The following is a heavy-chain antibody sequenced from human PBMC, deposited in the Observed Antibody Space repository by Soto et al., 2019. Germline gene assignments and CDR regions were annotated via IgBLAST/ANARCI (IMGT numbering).Heavy chain of an antibody. V-gene: IGHV4-39*01. CDR3: ARLGVDFDY. CDR2: IYYSGST. CDR1: GGSISSSSYY. Sequence: PSETLSLTCTVSGGSISSSSYYWGWIRQPPGKGLEWIGSIYYSGSTYYNPSLKSRVTISVDTSKNQFSLKLSSVTAADTAVYYCARLGVDFDYWGQGTLVTVSS. D-gene: IGHD2-8*01. J-gene: IGHJ4*02.